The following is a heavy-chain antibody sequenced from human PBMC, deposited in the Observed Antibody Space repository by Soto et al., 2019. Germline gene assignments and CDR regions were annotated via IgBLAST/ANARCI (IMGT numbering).Heavy chain of an antibody. D-gene: IGHD3-22*01. J-gene: IGHJ3*02. CDR3: AREESKDYYYDSSGYWGNAFDI. V-gene: IGHV3-21*01. CDR2: ISSSSSYI. Sequence: GGSLGLSCAASGFTFSSYSMNWVRQAPGKGLEWVSSISSSSSYIYYADSVKGRFTISRDNAKNSLYLQMNSLRAEDTAVYYCAREESKDYYYDSSGYWGNAFDIWGQGTMVTV. CDR1: GFTFSSYS.